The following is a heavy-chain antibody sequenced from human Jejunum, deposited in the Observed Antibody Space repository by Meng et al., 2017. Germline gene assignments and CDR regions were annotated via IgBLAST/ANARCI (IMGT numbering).Heavy chain of an antibody. D-gene: IGHD1-26*01. CDR1: GGSVSRAGYQ. J-gene: IGHJ4*02. V-gene: IGHV4-61*08. CDR2: AST. CDR3: ARDHMGSLDY. Sequence: QVQLQESGPGLVRPSENLSLICTVSGGSVSRAGYQWGWIRQPPGKGLEWIGYASTNYNPSLKSRVTISLDTSRNQFSLSLSSVTAADTAVYYCARDHMGSLDYWGQGILVTVSS.